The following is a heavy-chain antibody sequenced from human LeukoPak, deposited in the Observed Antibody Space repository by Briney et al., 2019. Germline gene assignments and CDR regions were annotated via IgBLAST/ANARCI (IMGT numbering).Heavy chain of an antibody. J-gene: IGHJ4*02. CDR2: IIPIFGTA. Sequence: SVKVSCKASGGTFSSYGISWVRQAPGQGLEWMGGIIPIFGTANYAQKIQGRVTITADKSTSTAYMELSSLRSEDTAVYYCASHYYDSSGYYPGLDYFDYWGQGTLVTVSS. CDR3: ASHYYDSSGYYPGLDYFDY. CDR1: GGTFSSYG. D-gene: IGHD3-22*01. V-gene: IGHV1-69*06.